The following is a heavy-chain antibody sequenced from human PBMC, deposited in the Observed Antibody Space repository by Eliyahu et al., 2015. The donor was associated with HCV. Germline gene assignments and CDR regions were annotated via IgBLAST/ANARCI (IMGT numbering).Heavy chain of an antibody. Sequence: QVQLQESGPGLVKPSEILSLTCGVSGGSISGSFWSWTRQPPGKGLEWIGYIYSSGSTTYNPSLKSRLTISVDTSKNQLFLKLRSVTGADTAVYYCARGGYSKVDAFDIWGQGTMVTVSS. CDR3: ARGGYSKVDAFDI. J-gene: IGHJ3*02. CDR2: IYSSGST. CDR1: GGSISGSF. V-gene: IGHV4-59*12. D-gene: IGHD4-11*01.